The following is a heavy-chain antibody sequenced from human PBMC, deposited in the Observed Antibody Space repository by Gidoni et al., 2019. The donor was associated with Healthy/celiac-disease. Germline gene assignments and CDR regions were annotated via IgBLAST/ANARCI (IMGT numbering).Heavy chain of an antibody. CDR3: ARSYSSGWYRRGYNWFDP. D-gene: IGHD6-19*01. V-gene: IGHV4-34*01. CDR2: INHSGST. Sequence: QVQLQQWGAGLLKPSETLSLTCAVYGGSFSGYYWSWSRQPPGKGLEWIWEINHSGSTNYNPSLKSRVTISVDTSKNQFSLKLSSVTAADTAVYYCARSYSSGWYRRGYNWFDPWGQGTLVTVSS. J-gene: IGHJ5*02. CDR1: GGSFSGYY.